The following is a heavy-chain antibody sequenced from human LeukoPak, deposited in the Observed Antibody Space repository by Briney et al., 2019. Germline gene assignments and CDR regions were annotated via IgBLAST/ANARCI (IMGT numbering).Heavy chain of an antibody. V-gene: IGHV4-4*07. D-gene: IGHD6-13*01. CDR3: AREYSSSWYRRTTHNWFDP. J-gene: IGHJ5*02. Sequence: SETLSLTCTVSGGSISSYCWSWIRQPAGKGLEWIGRIYTSGSTNYNPSLKSRVTMSVDTSKNQFSLKLSSVTAADTAVYYCAREYSSSWYRRTTHNWFDPWGQGTLVTVSS. CDR1: GGSISSYC. CDR2: IYTSGST.